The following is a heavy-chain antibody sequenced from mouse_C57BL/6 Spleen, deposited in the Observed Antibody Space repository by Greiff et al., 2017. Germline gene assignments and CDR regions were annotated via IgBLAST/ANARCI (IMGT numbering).Heavy chain of an antibody. V-gene: IGHV14-2*01. D-gene: IGHD2-1*01. Sequence: EVQLQQSGAELVKPGASVKLSCTASGFNIKDYYMHWVKQRTEQGLEWIGRIDPEDGETKYAPKFQCKATITADTSSNTAFRQLSSLTSEYTAGYCCASCGNLGSAMDYWGQGTSVTVSS. CDR3: ASCGNLGSAMDY. J-gene: IGHJ4*01. CDR1: GFNIKDYY. CDR2: IDPEDGET.